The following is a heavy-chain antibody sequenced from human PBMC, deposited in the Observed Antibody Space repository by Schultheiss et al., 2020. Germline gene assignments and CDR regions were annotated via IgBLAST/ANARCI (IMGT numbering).Heavy chain of an antibody. D-gene: IGHD6-19*01. V-gene: IGHV3-30*03. CDR3: ARRPAGVADDY. Sequence: GGSLRLSCAASGFTFSTYGMHWVRQAPGKGLEWVAVISYDGGSKYSADSVKGRFTISRDNSKNTLYLQMNSLRAEDTAVYYCARRPAGVADDYWGQGTLVTVSS. J-gene: IGHJ4*02. CDR2: ISYDGGSK. CDR1: GFTFSTYG.